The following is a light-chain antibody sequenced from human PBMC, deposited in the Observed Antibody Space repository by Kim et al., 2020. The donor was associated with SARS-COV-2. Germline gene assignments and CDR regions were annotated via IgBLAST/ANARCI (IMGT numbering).Light chain of an antibody. Sequence: DIVLTQSPATLSLSPGDRATLSCKATQSVRSLSWYQQKPGQPPRLLMYDASNRAAGIPARFSGSGSGTDFTLTISSLEPDDFAVYYCHQRSYWPLTFGGGTKVDIK. CDR2: DAS. V-gene: IGKV3-11*01. J-gene: IGKJ4*01. CDR3: HQRSYWPLT. CDR1: QSVRS.